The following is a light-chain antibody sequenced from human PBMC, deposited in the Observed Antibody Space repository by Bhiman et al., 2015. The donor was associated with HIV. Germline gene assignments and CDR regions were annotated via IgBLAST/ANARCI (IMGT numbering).Light chain of an antibody. CDR2: QDS. CDR1: KLGEQY. Sequence: SYELTQPPSVSVYPGQTASITCSGDKLGEQYVCWYQQKPGQSPVLVMYQDSKRPSGIPERFSGSNSGNTATLTISGTQAMDEADYYCQAWDSSTYVFGTGTKVTVL. J-gene: IGLJ1*01. CDR3: QAWDSSTYV. V-gene: IGLV3-1*01.